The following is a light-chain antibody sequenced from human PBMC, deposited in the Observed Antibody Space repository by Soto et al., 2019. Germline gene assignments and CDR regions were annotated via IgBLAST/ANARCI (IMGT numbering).Light chain of an antibody. J-gene: IGKJ1*01. CDR1: QGIRND. CDR2: AAS. V-gene: IGKV1-6*01. Sequence: AIQMTQSPSSLSAAEGDRVTITCRASQGIRNDLGWYQQKPGKAPKLLIYAASSLQSGVPSRFSGSGSGTDFTLTISSLQPEDFATYYCLQDYNYPWTFGQGTKVEIK. CDR3: LQDYNYPWT.